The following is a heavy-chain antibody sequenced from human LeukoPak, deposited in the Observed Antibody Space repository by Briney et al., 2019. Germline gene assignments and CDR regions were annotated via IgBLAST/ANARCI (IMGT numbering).Heavy chain of an antibody. CDR1: GFTLSRYW. Sequence: GGSLRLSCAASGFTLSRYWMSWVRRAPGTGREWLANIKEDGSRKYYVDSVRGRFTISRDNAKNSLYLQMNSVRAEDTAVYCCARDGVPCSVAYWGQGTLVTVSS. CDR2: IKEDGSRK. V-gene: IGHV3-7*01. CDR3: ARDGVPCSVAY. D-gene: IGHD3-10*02. J-gene: IGHJ4*02.